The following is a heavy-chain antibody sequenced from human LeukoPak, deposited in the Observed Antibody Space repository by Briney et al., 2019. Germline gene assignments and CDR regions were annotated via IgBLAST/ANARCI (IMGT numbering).Heavy chain of an antibody. D-gene: IGHD3-22*01. Sequence: GESLKISWKGCGYTFTSYWIGWVRQMPGKGLEWMGIIYPGDSDTRYSPSFQGQVTISADKSISTAYLQWSSLKASDTAMYYCARQSSEPYDAFDIWGQGTMVTVSS. V-gene: IGHV5-51*01. CDR2: IYPGDSDT. CDR3: ARQSSEPYDAFDI. J-gene: IGHJ3*02. CDR1: GYTFTSYW.